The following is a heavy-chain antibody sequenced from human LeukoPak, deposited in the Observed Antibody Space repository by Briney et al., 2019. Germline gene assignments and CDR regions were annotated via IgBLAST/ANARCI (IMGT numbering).Heavy chain of an antibody. D-gene: IGHD3-10*01. J-gene: IGHJ4*02. CDR1: GYTFTSYD. V-gene: IGHV1-8*01. CDR3: ARVGFRGEPIDC. CDR2: MNPNSGNT. Sequence: GSSVKVSCKASGYTFTSYDINWVRQATGQGLEWMGWMNPNSGNTGYAQKFQGRVTMTRNTSISTAYLELSSLRSEDTAVYYCARVGFRGEPIDCWGQGTLVTVPS.